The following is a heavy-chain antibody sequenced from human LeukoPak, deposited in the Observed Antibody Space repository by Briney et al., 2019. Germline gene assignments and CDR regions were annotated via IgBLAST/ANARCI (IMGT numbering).Heavy chain of an antibody. CDR3: GKRYSSSWHY. D-gene: IGHD6-13*01. CDR2: ISYDGSNK. CDR1: GFTFSSYA. V-gene: IGHV3-30*04. J-gene: IGHJ4*02. Sequence: GRSLRLSCAASGFTFSSYAMHWVRQAPGKGLEWVAVISYDGSNKYYADSVKGRFTISRDNSKNTLYLQMNSLRAEDTAVYYCGKRYSSSWHYWGQGTLVTVSS.